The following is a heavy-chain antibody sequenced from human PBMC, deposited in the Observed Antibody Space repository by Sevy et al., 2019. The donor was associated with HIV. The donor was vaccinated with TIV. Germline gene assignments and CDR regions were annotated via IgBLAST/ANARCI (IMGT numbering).Heavy chain of an antibody. Sequence: GGSLRLSCAASGFTFSNVWMSWVRQAPGKGPEWVSSITPDDTHYADSVRGRFSVSRDNSKNTLYLQMDSLTVDDTAVYYCARDAQTWRGPWYGTSGADRWGQGTLVTVSS. CDR2: ITPDDT. CDR3: ARDAQTWRGPWYGTSGADR. V-gene: IGHV3-53*01. CDR1: GFTFSNVW. J-gene: IGHJ5*02. D-gene: IGHD1-1*01.